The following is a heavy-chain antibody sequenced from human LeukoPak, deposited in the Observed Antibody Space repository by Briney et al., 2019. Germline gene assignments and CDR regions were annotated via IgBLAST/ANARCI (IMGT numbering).Heavy chain of an antibody. Sequence: ASVKVSCKVSGYTLTELSMHWVRQAPGKGLEWMGGFDPEDGATICAQKFQGRVTMTEDTSTDTAYMELSSLRSEDTAVYYCATVVLYSGYYFDYWGQGTLVTVSS. CDR3: ATVVLYSGYYFDY. J-gene: IGHJ4*02. CDR2: FDPEDGAT. D-gene: IGHD5-12*01. CDR1: GYTLTELS. V-gene: IGHV1-24*01.